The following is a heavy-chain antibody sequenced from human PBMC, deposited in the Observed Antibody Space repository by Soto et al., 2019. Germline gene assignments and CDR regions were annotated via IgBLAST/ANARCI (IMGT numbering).Heavy chain of an antibody. CDR2: IYDSGNT. CDR1: GDSITTYKW. CDR3: ASCQLGEYYYAMDI. V-gene: IGHV4-4*02. Sequence: SETLSLTCGVSGDSITTYKWWTWVRQTPGKGLEWIGEIYDSGNTRYNPSLKSRVTISKDTSKNELSLKLNSVTVADTAVYYCASCQLGEYYYAMDIWGQGTTVTVSS. J-gene: IGHJ6*02. D-gene: IGHD7-27*01.